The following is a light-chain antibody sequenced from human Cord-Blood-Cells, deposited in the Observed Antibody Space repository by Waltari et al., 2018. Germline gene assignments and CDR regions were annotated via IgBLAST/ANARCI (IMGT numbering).Light chain of an antibody. CDR2: DAS. CDR1: QSVSSY. Sequence: EIVLTQSPATLSLSPGDRATLSCRASQSVSSYLAWYQQKPGQAPRLLIYDASNRATGIPARFSGSGSVTDFTLTISSREPEDFAVYYCQQRSNWPHTFGQGTKLEIK. V-gene: IGKV3-11*01. J-gene: IGKJ2*01. CDR3: QQRSNWPHT.